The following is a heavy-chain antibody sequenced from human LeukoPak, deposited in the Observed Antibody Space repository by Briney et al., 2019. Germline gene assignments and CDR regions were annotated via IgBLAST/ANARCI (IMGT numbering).Heavy chain of an antibody. V-gene: IGHV4-34*01. CDR1: GGSFSGYY. CDR3: ASDSAYQKQLVLGYFQH. D-gene: IGHD6-13*01. Sequence: PSETLSLTCAVYGGSFSGYYWSWIRQPPGKGLEWIGEINHSGSTNYNPSLKSRVTISVDTSKNQFSLKLSSVTAADTAVYYCASDSAYQKQLVLGYFQHWGQGTLVTVSS. CDR2: INHSGST. J-gene: IGHJ1*01.